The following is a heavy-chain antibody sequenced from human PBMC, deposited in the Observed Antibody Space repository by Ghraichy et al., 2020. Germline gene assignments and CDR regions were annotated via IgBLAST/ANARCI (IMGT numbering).Heavy chain of an antibody. Sequence: GGSLRLSCVASGFTFSTFWMTWVRQAPGKGLEWVANIKEDGSEKYYMDSVKGRFTISRDNAKNSLYLQMNSLRAEDTAVYYCARVPGDPTGRHCSNGVCNRVYYDYGMDVWGQGTMVTVSS. D-gene: IGHD2-8*01. CDR3: ARVPGDPTGRHCSNGVCNRVYYDYGMDV. V-gene: IGHV3-7*04. CDR1: GFTFSTFW. CDR2: IKEDGSEK. J-gene: IGHJ6*02.